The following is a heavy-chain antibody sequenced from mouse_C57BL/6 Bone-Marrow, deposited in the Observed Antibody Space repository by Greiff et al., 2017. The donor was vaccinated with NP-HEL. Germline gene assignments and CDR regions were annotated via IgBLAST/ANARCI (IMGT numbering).Heavy chain of an antibody. Sequence: VQLQEPGTELVKPGASVKLSCKASGYTFTSYWMHWVKQRPGQGLEWIGNINPSNGGTNYNEKFKSKATLTVDKSSSTAYMQLSSLTSEDSAVYYCARGDYGSSYYYYAMDYWGQGTSVTVSS. CDR1: GYTFTSYW. D-gene: IGHD1-1*01. J-gene: IGHJ4*01. V-gene: IGHV1-53*01. CDR3: ARGDYGSSYYYYAMDY. CDR2: INPSNGGT.